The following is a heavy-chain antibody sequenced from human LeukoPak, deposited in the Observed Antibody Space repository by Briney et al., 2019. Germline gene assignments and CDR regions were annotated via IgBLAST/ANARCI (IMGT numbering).Heavy chain of an antibody. Sequence: GESLKISCKASGYTFTNYWIGWVRQMPGKGLEWMGVIYLGDSDSRYSPSFQGQVTISVDKSISTAYLQWSSLKASDTAMYYCARPSQYTSGWYKVDYWGQGTLVTVSS. CDR3: ARPSQYTSGWYKVDY. CDR2: IYLGDSDS. V-gene: IGHV5-51*01. J-gene: IGHJ4*02. CDR1: GYTFTNYW. D-gene: IGHD6-19*01.